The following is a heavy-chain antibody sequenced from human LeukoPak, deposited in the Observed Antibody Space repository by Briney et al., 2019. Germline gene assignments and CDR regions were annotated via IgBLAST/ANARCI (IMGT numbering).Heavy chain of an antibody. Sequence: GGSLRLSCAASGFTFVTYSMHWVRQAPGKGLEWVAVISYDGNNKYCADSVKGRFTISRDNSKNTLYLQMNSLTAEDTAVYYCAKDQWLIQGGSYYFDYWGQGALVTVSS. J-gene: IGHJ4*02. CDR2: ISYDGNNK. D-gene: IGHD6-19*01. CDR1: GFTFVTYS. V-gene: IGHV3-30*04. CDR3: AKDQWLIQGGSYYFDY.